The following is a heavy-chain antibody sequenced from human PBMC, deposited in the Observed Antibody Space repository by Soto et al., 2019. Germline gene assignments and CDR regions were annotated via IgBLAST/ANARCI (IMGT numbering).Heavy chain of an antibody. CDR3: TSYRPHDY. CDR2: IKSKTDDGTT. V-gene: IGHV3-15*01. CDR1: GFTFSNAW. Sequence: EVQLVESGGGLVKPGGSLRLSCAASGFTFSNAWMSWVRQAPGKGLEWVGRIKSKTDDGTTDYAAPVKGRFTISRDDSKNTLYLQMNSLKTEDTAVYYCTSYRPHDYWGQGTLVTVSS. J-gene: IGHJ4*02. D-gene: IGHD4-4*01.